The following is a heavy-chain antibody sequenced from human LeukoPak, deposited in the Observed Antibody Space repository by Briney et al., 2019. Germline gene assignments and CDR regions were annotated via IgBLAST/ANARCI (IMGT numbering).Heavy chain of an antibody. CDR1: GFTFSSYA. D-gene: IGHD1-26*01. J-gene: IGHJ4*02. V-gene: IGHV3-23*01. CDR3: AKYGPQDSGSSHFDY. Sequence: GGSLRLSCAASGFTFSSYAMSWIRQAPGKGLEWVSAIRDSGSSTHYADSVKGRFTTSRDNSKNTLFLQMNSLRAEDTAIYYCAKYGPQDSGSSHFDYWGQGALVTVSS. CDR2: IRDSGSST.